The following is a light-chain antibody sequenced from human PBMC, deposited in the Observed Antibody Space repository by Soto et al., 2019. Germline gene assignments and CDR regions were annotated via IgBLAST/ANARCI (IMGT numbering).Light chain of an antibody. V-gene: IGLV1-51*01. Sequence: QSVLTQPPSVSGAPGQRVTISCSGSSSNIGGNSVSWYQQLPGTAPKPLIYDDNKRPSGIPDRFSGSKSGTSATLGITGFQTGDEADYYCGSWDSTLSDYVFGTGTKVTV. CDR2: DDN. CDR1: SSNIGGNS. J-gene: IGLJ1*01. CDR3: GSWDSTLSDYV.